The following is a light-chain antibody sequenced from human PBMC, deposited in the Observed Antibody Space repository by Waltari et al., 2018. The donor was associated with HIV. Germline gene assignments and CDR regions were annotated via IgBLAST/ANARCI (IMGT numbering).Light chain of an antibody. V-gene: IGLV2-14*01. CDR1: NSDLGGNNF. J-gene: IGLJ2*01. Sequence: QSALTQPASVSGSPGQSITISCTGTNSDLGGNNFVSWYQQHPGKAPKLIIYEVSNRPSGVSYRFSGSKSGNTASLTISGLQSEDEGEYYCSSYTITNTLFGGGTKLTVL. CDR2: EVS. CDR3: SSYTITNTL.